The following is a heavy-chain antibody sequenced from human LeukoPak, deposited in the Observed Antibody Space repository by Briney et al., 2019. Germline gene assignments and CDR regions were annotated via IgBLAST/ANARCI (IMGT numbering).Heavy chain of an antibody. CDR1: GFTFSDFY. CDR3: AKAGDNSDNYGAFDI. Sequence: GGSLRLSCEASGFTFSDFYMSWIRQAPGQGLEWLSYISTTGYTIYYADSVKGRFTISRDNSNNTLYLQMNSLRAEDTAVYYCAKAGDNSDNYGAFDIWGQGTMVTVSS. CDR2: ISTTGYTI. D-gene: IGHD3-22*01. J-gene: IGHJ3*02. V-gene: IGHV3-11*01.